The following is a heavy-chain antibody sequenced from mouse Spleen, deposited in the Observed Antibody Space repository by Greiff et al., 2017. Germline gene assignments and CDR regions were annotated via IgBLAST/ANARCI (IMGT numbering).Heavy chain of an antibody. CDR1: GYSFTSYW. CDR3: ATYYGNPFAY. J-gene: IGHJ3*01. V-gene: IGHV1S126*01. Sequence: VKLQQSGPQLVRPGASVKISCKASGYSFTSYWMHWVKQRPGQGLEWIGMIDPSDSETRLNQKFKDKATLTVDKSSSTAYMQLSSPTSEDSAVYYCATYYGNPFAYWGQGTLVTVSA. CDR2: IDPSDSET. D-gene: IGHD2-10*01.